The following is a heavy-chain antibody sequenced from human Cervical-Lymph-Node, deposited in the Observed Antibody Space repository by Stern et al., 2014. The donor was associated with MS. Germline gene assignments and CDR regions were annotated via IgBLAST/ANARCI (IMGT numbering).Heavy chain of an antibody. CDR3: AKGREHSISSVVDY. CDR1: GFTFSTYG. J-gene: IGHJ4*02. CDR2: ISYDGLNK. Sequence: VQLVESGGGVVQPGRSLRLSCAASGFTFSTYGMHWVRQAPGKGLGWGAIISYDGLNKYYADSVKGRFTVSRDNSKNTLYLQMNSLRADDTAVYYCAKGREHSISSVVDYWGQGTLVTVSS. D-gene: IGHD6-6*01. V-gene: IGHV3-30*18.